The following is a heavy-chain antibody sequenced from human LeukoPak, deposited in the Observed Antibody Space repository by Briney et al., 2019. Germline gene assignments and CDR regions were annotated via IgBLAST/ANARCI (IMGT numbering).Heavy chain of an antibody. Sequence: SGGSLRLSCAASGFTFDDYATHWVRQAQGRGLEWVSGISWNSGSIGYADSVKGRFTISRDNAKNSLYLQMHSLRAEDTAWYYCAKDKEYSSSSDFDYWGQGTLVTVSS. CDR3: AKDKEYSSSSDFDY. D-gene: IGHD6-6*01. CDR2: ISWNSGSI. V-gene: IGHV3-9*01. CDR1: GFTFDDYA. J-gene: IGHJ4*02.